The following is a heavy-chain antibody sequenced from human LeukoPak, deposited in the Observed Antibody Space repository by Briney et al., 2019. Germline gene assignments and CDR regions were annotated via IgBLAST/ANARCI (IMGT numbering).Heavy chain of an antibody. CDR2: INPNSGGT. CDR3: ARVGSWGSSSWYLTYYYYMDV. V-gene: IGHV1-2*02. Sequence: GASVKVSCKASGYTFTGYYMHWVRQAPGQGLEWMGWINPNSGGTNYAQKFQGRVTMTRDTSISTAYMELSRLRSDDTAVYYCARVGSWGSSSWYLTYYYYMDVWGKGTTVTVSS. J-gene: IGHJ6*03. D-gene: IGHD6-13*01. CDR1: GYTFTGYY.